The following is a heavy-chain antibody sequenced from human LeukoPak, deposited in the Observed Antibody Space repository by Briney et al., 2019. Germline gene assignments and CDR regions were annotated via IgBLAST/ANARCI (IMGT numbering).Heavy chain of an antibody. CDR2: VSASGGST. D-gene: IGHD6-13*01. V-gene: IGHV3-23*01. CDR3: AKGRIAAADDAFDM. CDR1: GFTFSSSA. Sequence: GGSLRLSCAASGFTFSSSAMSWVRRAPGKRLEWVSGVSASGGSTYFADSVKGRFTISRDNSKNTLYLQMNRLRAEDTALYYCAKGRIAAADDAFDMWGQGTMVIVSS. J-gene: IGHJ3*02.